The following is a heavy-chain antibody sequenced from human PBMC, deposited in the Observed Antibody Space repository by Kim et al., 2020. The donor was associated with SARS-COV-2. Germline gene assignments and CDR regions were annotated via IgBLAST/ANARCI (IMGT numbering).Heavy chain of an antibody. CDR2: IIPLIGTP. Sequence: SVKVSCKASRGTFSSYAITWVRQAPGQGLEWMGGIIPLIGTPNYAQKFQDRVTITADETTHTASMELNSLTSEDTAVYYCAVGAATGNRAKDYYYYYAMDVWGQGTTVTVSS. CDR1: RGTFSSYA. V-gene: IGHV1-69*13. D-gene: IGHD6-13*01. CDR3: AVGAATGNRAKDYYYYYAMDV. J-gene: IGHJ6*02.